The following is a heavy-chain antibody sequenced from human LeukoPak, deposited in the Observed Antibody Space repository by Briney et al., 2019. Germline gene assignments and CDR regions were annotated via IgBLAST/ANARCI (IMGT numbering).Heavy chain of an antibody. D-gene: IGHD3-22*01. CDR3: ARVSDGCYDS. CDR1: GFTVSSNY. CDR2: IYSGGST. V-gene: IGHV3-53*01. Sequence: GGSLRLSCAASGFTVSSNYMSWVRQAPGKGLEWVSVIYSGGSTYYADSVKGRFTISRGNSKNTLYLQMNSLRAEDTAVYYCARVSDGCYDSWGQGTLVTVSS. J-gene: IGHJ4*02.